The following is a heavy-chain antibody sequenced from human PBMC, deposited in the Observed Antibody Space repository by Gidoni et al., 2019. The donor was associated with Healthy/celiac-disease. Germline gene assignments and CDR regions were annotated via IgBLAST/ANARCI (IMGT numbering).Heavy chain of an antibody. CDR1: GFTFSNAW. D-gene: IGHD3-22*01. Sequence: EVQLVESGGGLVKPGGSLRLACAAAGFTFSNAWRSWVRKATGKGLEWVGRIKSKTDGGTTDYAAPVKGRFTISRDDSKNTLYLQMNSLKTEDTAVYYCTTDSSGYYGRDYWGQGTLVTVSS. CDR3: TTDSSGYYGRDY. V-gene: IGHV3-15*01. CDR2: IKSKTDGGTT. J-gene: IGHJ4*02.